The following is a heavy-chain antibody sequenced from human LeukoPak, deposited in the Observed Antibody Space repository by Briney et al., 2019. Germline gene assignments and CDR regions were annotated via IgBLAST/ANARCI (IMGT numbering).Heavy chain of an antibody. CDR1: GFTVSSNY. V-gene: IGHV3-53*01. Sequence: GGSLRLSCAASGFTVSSNYMSWVRQAPGKGLEWVSVIYRGDGTYYADSVRGRSTISRDNSKNTLYLQMNSLRAEDTAVYYCARGVSSGYSDAFDIWGQGTMVTVSS. D-gene: IGHD3-22*01. J-gene: IGHJ3*02. CDR2: IYRGDGT. CDR3: ARGVSSGYSDAFDI.